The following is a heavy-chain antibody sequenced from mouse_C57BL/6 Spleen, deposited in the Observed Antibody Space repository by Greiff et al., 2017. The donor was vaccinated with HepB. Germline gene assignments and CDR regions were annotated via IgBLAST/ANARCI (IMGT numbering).Heavy chain of an antibody. Sequence: QVQLQQPGAELVMPGASVKLSCKASGYTFTSYWMHWVKQRPGQGLEWIGEIDPSDSYTNYNQKLKGKSTLTVDKSSSTAYMQLSSLTSEDSAVYYCARSGMGYFDYWGQGTTLSVSS. CDR1: GYTFTSYW. CDR3: ARSGMGYFDY. J-gene: IGHJ2*01. D-gene: IGHD3-2*02. CDR2: IDPSDSYT. V-gene: IGHV1-69*01.